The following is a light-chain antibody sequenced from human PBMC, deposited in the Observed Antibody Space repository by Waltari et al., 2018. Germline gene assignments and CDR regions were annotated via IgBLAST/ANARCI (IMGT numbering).Light chain of an antibody. Sequence: SYELTQPPSVSVFPAQTARIPCSRGALPNQYHYWYQQKARQGPVVARCKYTERHSGRPERYYGSNTGTTVPLTISGVQPEDEADYYCKTGDTTGTDINFGGGTNLSVL. J-gene: IGLJ2*01. CDR3: KTGDTTGTDIN. CDR2: KYT. CDR1: ALPNQY. V-gene: IGLV3-25*03.